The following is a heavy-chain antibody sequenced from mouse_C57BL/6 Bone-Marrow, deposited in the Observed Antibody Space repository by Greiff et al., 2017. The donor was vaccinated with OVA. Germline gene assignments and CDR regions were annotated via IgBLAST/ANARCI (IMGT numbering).Heavy chain of an antibody. J-gene: IGHJ2*01. D-gene: IGHD1-1*01. V-gene: IGHV1-61*01. CDR2: IYPSDSET. CDR1: GYTFTSYW. Sequence: QVQLQQPGAELVRPGSSVKLSCKASGYTFTSYWMDWVKQRPRQGLEWIGNIYPSDSETHYNQKFKDKATLTVDKSSSTAYMQLSSLTSEDSAVYYSARGVLLRDFDYWGQGTTLTVSS. CDR3: ARGVLLRDFDY.